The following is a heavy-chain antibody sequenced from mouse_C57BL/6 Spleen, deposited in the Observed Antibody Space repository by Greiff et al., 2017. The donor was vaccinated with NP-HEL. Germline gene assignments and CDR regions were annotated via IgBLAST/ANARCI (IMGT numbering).Heavy chain of an antibody. V-gene: IGHV14-4*01. CDR2: IDPENGDT. CDR3: TSYYYGIGEAY. J-gene: IGHJ3*01. D-gene: IGHD1-1*01. CDR1: GFNIKDDY. Sequence: VQLQQSGAELVRPGASVKLSCTASGFNIKDDYMHWVKQRPEQGLEWIGWIDPENGDTEYASKFQGKATITADTSSNTAYLQLSSLTSEDTAVYYCTSYYYGIGEAYWGQGTLVTVSA.